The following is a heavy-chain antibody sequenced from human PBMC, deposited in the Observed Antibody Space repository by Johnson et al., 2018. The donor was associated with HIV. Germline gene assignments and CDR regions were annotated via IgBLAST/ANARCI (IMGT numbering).Heavy chain of an antibody. CDR3: ARARTVVIARPDAFDI. CDR2: IHYDGTNK. Sequence: QMLLVESGGGVVQPGGSLRLSCAASGFTFSDYDMHWVRQAPGKGLEWVSFIHYDGTNKYSPDSVKGRFTISRDNSKNTVYLQMNRLRPEDTAVYYCARARTVVIARPDAFDIWGQGTMVTVSS. D-gene: IGHD2-21*01. J-gene: IGHJ3*02. V-gene: IGHV3-30*02. CDR1: GFTFSDYD.